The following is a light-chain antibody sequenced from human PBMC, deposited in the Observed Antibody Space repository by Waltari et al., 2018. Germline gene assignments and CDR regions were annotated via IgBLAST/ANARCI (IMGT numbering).Light chain of an antibody. J-gene: IGLJ2*01. CDR1: NSHVGAYNY. V-gene: IGLV2-14*03. CDR2: DFR. Sequence: QSALTQPASVSGSPGQSITISCTGTNSHVGAYNYVPRYQQHPGKVPKVMICDFRNRPAGFSNRFSGSKSGNTASLTISGLQAEDEADYYCSSYTTSGTVVFGGGTKVTVL. CDR3: SSYTTSGTVV.